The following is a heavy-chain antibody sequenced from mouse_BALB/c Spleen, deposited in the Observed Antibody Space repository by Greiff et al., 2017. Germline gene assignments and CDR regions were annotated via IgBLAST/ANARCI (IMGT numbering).Heavy chain of an antibody. CDR2: ISSGGSYT. V-gene: IGHV5-6-4*01. Sequence: EVKLVESGGGLVKPGGSLKLSCAASGFTFSSYTMSWVRQTPEKRLEWVATISSGGSYTYYPDSVKGRFTISRDNAKNTLYLQMSSLKSEDTAMYYCTRDRSFAYWGQGTTLTVSS. CDR3: TRDRSFAY. J-gene: IGHJ2*01. CDR1: GFTFSSYT.